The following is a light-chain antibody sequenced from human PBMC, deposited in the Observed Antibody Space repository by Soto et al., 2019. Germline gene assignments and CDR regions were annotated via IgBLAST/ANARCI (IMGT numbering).Light chain of an antibody. V-gene: IGLV4-69*02. Sequence: QLVLTQSPSASASLGASVNLTCTLTSGRSRYSIAWHQQRPEKGPRYLMRLNSDGTHTKGAGIPDRFSGSSSGAERYLTISSLQSEDEADYYCQTWGRDIVVFGGGTKVTVL. J-gene: IGLJ2*01. CDR1: SGRSRYS. CDR2: LNSDGTH. CDR3: QTWGRDIVV.